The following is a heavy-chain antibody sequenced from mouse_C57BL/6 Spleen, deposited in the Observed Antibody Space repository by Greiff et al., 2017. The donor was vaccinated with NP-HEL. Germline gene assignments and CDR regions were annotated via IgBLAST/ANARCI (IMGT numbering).Heavy chain of an antibody. J-gene: IGHJ2*01. CDR2: INPSSGYT. CDR1: GYTFTSYW. D-gene: IGHD2-3*01. Sequence: VNVVESGAELAKPGASVKLSCKASGYTFTSYWMHWVKQRPGQGLEWIGYINPSSGYTKYNQKFKDKATLTADKSSSTAYMQLSSLTYEDSAVYYCARDDGYPLYYFDYWGQGTTLTVSS. V-gene: IGHV1-7*01. CDR3: ARDDGYPLYYFDY.